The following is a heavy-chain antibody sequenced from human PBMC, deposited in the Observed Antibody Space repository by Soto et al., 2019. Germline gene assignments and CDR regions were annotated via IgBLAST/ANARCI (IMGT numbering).Heavy chain of an antibody. D-gene: IGHD3-22*01. V-gene: IGHV6-1*01. CDR2: TYYRSKWYN. J-gene: IGHJ3*02. CDR3: ARNKYYYDSSGVETFDI. Sequence: PSQTLSLTCAISGDSVSSNSAAWNWIRQSPSRGLEWLGRTYYRSKWYNDYAVSVKSRITINPDTSKNQFSLQLNSVTPEDTAVYYCARNKYYYDSSGVETFDIWGQGTMVTVSS. CDR1: GDSVSSNSAA.